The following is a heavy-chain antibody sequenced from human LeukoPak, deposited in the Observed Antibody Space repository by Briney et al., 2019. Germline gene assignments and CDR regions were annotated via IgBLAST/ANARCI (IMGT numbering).Heavy chain of an antibody. V-gene: IGHV3-9*01. D-gene: IGHD6-19*01. CDR2: ISWNSGTK. CDR3: VKGRRYRSLFDTFDI. Sequence: PGRSLRLSCVTSGFGFDDYAMHWVRHAPGKGLEWVSAISWNSGTKGYANSVKGRFTISRDNAKKSLYLQMNSLRTEDTAFYYCVKGRRYRSLFDTFDIWGQGTVVTVSS. CDR1: GFGFDDYA. J-gene: IGHJ3*02.